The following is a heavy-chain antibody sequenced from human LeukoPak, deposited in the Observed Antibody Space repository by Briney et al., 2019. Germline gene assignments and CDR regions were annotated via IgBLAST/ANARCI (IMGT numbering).Heavy chain of an antibody. J-gene: IGHJ4*02. CDR2: ISSSSSYI. CDR3: ARDRESSSWFDY. Sequence: PGGSLRLSCAASRFTFSSYSMNWVRQAPGKGLEWVSSISSSSSYIYYADSVKGRFTIPRDNAKNSLYLQMKSLRAEDTAVYYCARDRESSSWFDYWGQGTLVTVSS. D-gene: IGHD6-13*01. V-gene: IGHV3-21*01. CDR1: RFTFSSYS.